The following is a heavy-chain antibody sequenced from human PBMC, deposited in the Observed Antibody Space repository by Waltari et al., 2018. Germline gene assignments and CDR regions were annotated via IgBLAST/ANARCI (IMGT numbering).Heavy chain of an antibody. V-gene: IGHV1-69*01. CDR1: GGTFSSYA. CDR3: ASAVRKCSGGSCYPTGGGY. D-gene: IGHD2-15*01. J-gene: IGHJ4*02. CDR2: IIPIFGTA. Sequence: QVQLVQSGAEVKKPGSSVKVSCKASGGTFSSYAISWVRQAPGQGLEWMGGIIPIFGTANYAQKFQGRVTSTADESTSTDYMELSSLRSEDTAVYYCASAVRKCSGGSCYPTGGGYWGQGTLVTVSS.